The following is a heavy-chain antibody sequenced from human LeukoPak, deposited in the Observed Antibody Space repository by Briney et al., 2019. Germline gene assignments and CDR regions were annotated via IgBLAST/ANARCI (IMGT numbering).Heavy chain of an antibody. V-gene: IGHV3-7*03. CDR1: GFTFSMYW. J-gene: IGHJ4*02. Sequence: GRSLRLSCTASGFTFSMYWMSWVRQAPGKGLEWVANIKEDGSENYYVDSVKGRFTISRDNAKNSLYLQMSSLRAEDTAVYYCARGVDTLLWFGELLSPGEFDHWGQGTLVTVSS. CDR2: IKEDGSEN. CDR3: ARGVDTLLWFGELLSPGEFDH. D-gene: IGHD3-10*01.